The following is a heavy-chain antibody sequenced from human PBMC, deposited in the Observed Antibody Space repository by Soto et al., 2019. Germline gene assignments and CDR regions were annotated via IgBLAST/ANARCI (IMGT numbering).Heavy chain of an antibody. CDR3: AKQGALQLERRHYYYGMDV. CDR1: GFTFSSYW. Sequence: GGSLRLSCAASGFTFSSYWMHWVRQAPGKGLVWVSRINSDGSSTSYADSVKGRFTISRDNSKNTLYLQMNSLRAEDTAVYYCAKQGALQLERRHYYYGMDVWGQGTTVTVSS. D-gene: IGHD1-1*01. J-gene: IGHJ6*02. V-gene: IGHV3-74*01. CDR2: INSDGSST.